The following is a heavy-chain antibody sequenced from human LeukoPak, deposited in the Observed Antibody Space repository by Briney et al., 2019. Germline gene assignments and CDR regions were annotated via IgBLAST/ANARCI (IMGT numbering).Heavy chain of an antibody. CDR3: ARDLSIAVAGSFYYYGLDV. D-gene: IGHD6-19*01. CDR1: GFTFSDYA. J-gene: IGHJ6*02. Sequence: PGGSLRLSCAASGFTFSDYALIWVRQAPGKGLEWISAIRGTGGTIYYADSVKGRFTISRDNAKNSLYLQMNSLRAEDTAVYYCARDLSIAVAGSFYYYGLDVWGQGTTVTVSS. CDR2: IRGTGGTI. V-gene: IGHV3-69-1*02.